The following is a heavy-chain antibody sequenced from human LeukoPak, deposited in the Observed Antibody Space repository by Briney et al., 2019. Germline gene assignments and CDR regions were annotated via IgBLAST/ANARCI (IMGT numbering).Heavy chain of an antibody. V-gene: IGHV1-46*01. Sequence: ASVKVSCKASGYTFTSYYMHWVRRAPGQGLEWMGIINPSGGSTSYAQKFQGRVTMTRDTSTSTVYMELSSLRSEDTAVYYCARMTWLRNPPSGYYYYMDVWGKGTTVTVSS. D-gene: IGHD5-12*01. CDR2: INPSGGST. CDR1: GYTFTSYY. CDR3: ARMTWLRNPPSGYYYYMDV. J-gene: IGHJ6*03.